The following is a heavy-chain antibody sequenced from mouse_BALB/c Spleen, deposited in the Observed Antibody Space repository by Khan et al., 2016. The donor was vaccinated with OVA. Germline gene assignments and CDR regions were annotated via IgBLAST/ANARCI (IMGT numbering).Heavy chain of an antibody. CDR1: GYTFTTYY. V-gene: IGHV1S56*01. D-gene: IGHD2-4*01. Sequence: QVQLKQSGPELVKPGASVRISCKASGYTFTTYYIHWVKQRPGQGLQWIGWIYTGSVNPKYNEQFKGKATLTADKSSSTAYMQLSSLTSEDSAVYFCARDDYFVGDAMDYWGQGTSVTVSS. J-gene: IGHJ4*01. CDR2: IYTGSVNP. CDR3: ARDDYFVGDAMDY.